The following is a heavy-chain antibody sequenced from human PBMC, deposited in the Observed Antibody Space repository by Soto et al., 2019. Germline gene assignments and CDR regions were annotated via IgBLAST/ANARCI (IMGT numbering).Heavy chain of an antibody. CDR3: ARDRVSAGASSFDY. V-gene: IGHV4-34*01. J-gene: IGHJ4*02. D-gene: IGHD6-13*01. Sequence: QVQLQQWGAGLLKPSETLSLTCAVYGGSFSGYYWSWIRQPPGKGLEWIGEINHSGSTNYNPSLKGRVTISVDTSKNQFSLKLSSVTAADTAVYYCARDRVSAGASSFDYWGQGTLVTVSS. CDR2: INHSGST. CDR1: GGSFSGYY.